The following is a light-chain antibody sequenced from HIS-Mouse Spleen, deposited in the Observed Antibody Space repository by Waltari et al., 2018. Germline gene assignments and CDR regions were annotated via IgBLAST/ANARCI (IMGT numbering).Light chain of an antibody. V-gene: IGLV3-10*01. J-gene: IGLJ3*02. CDR2: EDS. CDR1: ALPKKY. Sequence: SYDLTQPPSVSVSPRQTARITCSGEALPKKYAYWYQQKSGQAPVLVIYEDSKRPSGIPERFSGSKSGNTASLTISGLQAEDEADYYCCSYAGSSTSWVFGGGTKLTVL. CDR3: CSYAGSSTSWV.